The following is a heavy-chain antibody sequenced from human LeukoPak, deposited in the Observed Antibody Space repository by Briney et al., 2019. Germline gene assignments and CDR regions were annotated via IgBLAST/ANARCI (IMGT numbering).Heavy chain of an antibody. CDR2: IKQDGSEK. V-gene: IGHV3-7*01. CDR1: GFTFSSYG. J-gene: IGHJ4*02. D-gene: IGHD3-10*01. Sequence: GGSLRLSCAASGFTFSSYGMHWVRQAPGKGLEWVADIKQDGSEKYYVDSVRGRFTISRDNAKNSLYLQMNSLRAEDTAVYYCARVRQYYGSGSYFEDYWGQGTLVTVSS. CDR3: ARVRQYYGSGSYFEDY.